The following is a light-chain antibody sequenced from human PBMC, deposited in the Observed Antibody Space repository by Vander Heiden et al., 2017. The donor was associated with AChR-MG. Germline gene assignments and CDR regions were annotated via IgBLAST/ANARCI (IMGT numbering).Light chain of an antibody. CDR1: QSVSSSY. V-gene: IGKV3-20*01. CDR2: GAS. Sequence: EIVLTQSPGTLSLSPGERATLSYRASQSVSSSYFAWYQQKPGQAPRLLIYGASTRATGVPDRFSGSGSGTDFTLTISRLEPEDSAVYFCQQYGTLITFGQGTRLEIK. J-gene: IGKJ5*01. CDR3: QQYGTLIT.